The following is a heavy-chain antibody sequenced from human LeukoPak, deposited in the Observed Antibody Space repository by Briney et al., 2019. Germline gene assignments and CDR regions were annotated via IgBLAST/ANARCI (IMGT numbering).Heavy chain of an antibody. CDR1: GYTFTGYY. D-gene: IGHD2-15*01. Sequence: ASVKVSCKASGYTFTGYYMHWVRQAPGQGLEWMGWINPNSGGTNYAQKFQGRVTMTRDTSISTAYMELRRLRSDDTAVYYCARDTVYRLVVVVATLVEGFDYWGQGTLVTVSS. J-gene: IGHJ4*02. V-gene: IGHV1-2*02. CDR2: INPNSGGT. CDR3: ARDTVYRLVVVVATLVEGFDY.